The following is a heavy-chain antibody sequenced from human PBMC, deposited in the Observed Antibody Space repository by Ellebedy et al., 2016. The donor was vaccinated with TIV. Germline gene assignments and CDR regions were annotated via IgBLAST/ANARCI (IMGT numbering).Heavy chain of an antibody. J-gene: IGHJ6*03. V-gene: IGHV4-34*01. D-gene: IGHD2-15*01. Sequence: MPSETLSLTCAVSGGSFGPYYWTWIRQRPGKGLDWVGEISHGGKTNSNTSLMSRVTISMGTSDTQFSLRLSSVTAADTAVYFCAREEGGNCSGGSCDSHYYYYYMDVWGTGTTVTVSS. CDR3: AREEGGNCSGGSCDSHYYYYYMDV. CDR1: GGSFGPYY. CDR2: ISHGGKT.